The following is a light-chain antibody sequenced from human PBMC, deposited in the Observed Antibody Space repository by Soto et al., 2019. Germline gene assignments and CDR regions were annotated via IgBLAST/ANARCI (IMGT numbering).Light chain of an antibody. V-gene: IGLV2-11*01. Sequence: QSVLTQPRSVSGSPGQSVAISCTGTSSDVGGYNYVSWYQQHPGKAPKLMIYDVSKRPSGVPDRFSGSKSGNTASLTISGLQAEDEADYCCSYAGSPYAFGTGTRSPS. CDR1: SSDVGGYNY. J-gene: IGLJ1*01. CDR3: CSYAGSPYA. CDR2: DVS.